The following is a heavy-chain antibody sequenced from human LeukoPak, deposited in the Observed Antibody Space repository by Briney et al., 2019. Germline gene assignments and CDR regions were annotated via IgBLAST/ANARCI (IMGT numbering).Heavy chain of an antibody. CDR3: ARSLGGSGSYAPYYYYYYSMDV. Sequence: GASVKVSCKASGGTFSSYAISWVRQAPGQGLEWMGGIIPIFGTANYAQKFQGRVTITADESTSTAYMELSSLRSEDTAVYYCARSLGGSGSYAPYYYYYYSMDVWGKGTTVTVSS. CDR2: IIPIFGTA. V-gene: IGHV1-69*13. D-gene: IGHD3-10*01. J-gene: IGHJ6*04. CDR1: GGTFSSYA.